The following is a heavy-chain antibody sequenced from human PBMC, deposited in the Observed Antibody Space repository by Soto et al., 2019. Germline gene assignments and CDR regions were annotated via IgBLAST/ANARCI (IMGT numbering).Heavy chain of an antibody. CDR1: GYTFTSYG. V-gene: IGHV1-18*01. J-gene: IGHJ4*02. CDR2: ISADNGNT. Sequence: QVQLVQSGAEVKKPGASVKVSCKASGYTFTSYGISWVRQAPGQGLEWMGWISADNGNTNYAQKLQGRVTMITDTSTSTAYKELRSLRSDDRAVYYCARDRGSYALDYWGQGTLVTVSS. D-gene: IGHD1-26*01. CDR3: ARDRGSYALDY.